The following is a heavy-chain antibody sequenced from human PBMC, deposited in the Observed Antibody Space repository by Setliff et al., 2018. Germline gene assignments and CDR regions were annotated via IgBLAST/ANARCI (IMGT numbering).Heavy chain of an antibody. CDR3: ARSDHLVVNGFDV. CDR1: GYAFTDKY. CDR2: INPKTGGT. J-gene: IGHJ3*01. Sequence: PSVKVSCKTSGYAFTDKYIHWVRQAPGQGLEWMGWINPKTGGTNLAQKFQGWVSMTRDTSITTAYMELSRLTSDDMAVYFCARSDHLVVNGFDVWGQGTMVTVSS. V-gene: IGHV1-2*04. D-gene: IGHD3-16*01.